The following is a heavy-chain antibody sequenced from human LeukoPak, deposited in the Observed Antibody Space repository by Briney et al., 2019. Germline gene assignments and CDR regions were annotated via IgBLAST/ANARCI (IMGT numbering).Heavy chain of an antibody. J-gene: IGHJ6*03. V-gene: IGHV1-2*02. CDR2: INPNSGGT. D-gene: IGHD3-22*01. Sequence: ASVKVSCKASGYTFTGYYMHWVRQAPGQGLEWMGWINPNSGGTNYAQKFQGRVTMTRDTSISTAYMELSRLRSDDTAVYYCATDYDSSGYYPQPYYMDVWGKGTTVTVSS. CDR3: ATDYDSSGYYPQPYYMDV. CDR1: GYTFTGYY.